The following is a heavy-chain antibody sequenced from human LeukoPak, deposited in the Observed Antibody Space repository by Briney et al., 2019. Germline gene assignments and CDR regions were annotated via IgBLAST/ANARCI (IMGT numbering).Heavy chain of an antibody. J-gene: IGHJ6*03. CDR3: AKGGAIVVVTAPHMDV. D-gene: IGHD2-21*02. CDR1: GFTFSSYA. V-gene: IGHV3-23*01. CDR2: ISGSGGST. Sequence: GGSLRLSCAASGFTFSSYAMSWVRQAPGKGLEWVSAISGSGGSTYYADSVKGRFTISRDNSKNTLYLQMNSLRAEDTAVYYCAKGGAIVVVTAPHMDVWGKGNTVTVSS.